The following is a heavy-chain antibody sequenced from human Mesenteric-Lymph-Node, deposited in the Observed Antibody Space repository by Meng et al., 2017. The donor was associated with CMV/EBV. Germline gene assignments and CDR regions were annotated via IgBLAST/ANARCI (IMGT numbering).Heavy chain of an antibody. J-gene: IGHJ4*02. Sequence: HVQLHQWGAGLFKPSEPLAGTCAVCDGSFIGYYWNWIRQSPEKGLEWIGEINHSGSTTYNPSFTSRIIISVDTSTNQISLNMSSVTAADTAVYYCARGSSYDILTGYFDYWGQGALVTVSS. CDR1: DGSFIGYY. D-gene: IGHD3-9*01. CDR2: INHSGST. V-gene: IGHV4-34*01. CDR3: ARGSSYDILTGYFDY.